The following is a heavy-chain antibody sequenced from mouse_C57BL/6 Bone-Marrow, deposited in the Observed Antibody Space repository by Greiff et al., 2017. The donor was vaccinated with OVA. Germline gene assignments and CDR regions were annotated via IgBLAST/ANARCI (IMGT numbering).Heavy chain of an antibody. J-gene: IGHJ4*01. CDR2: IWRGGST. CDR1: GFSLTSYG. CDR3: AKNYPIYDGCVYYYAMDY. D-gene: IGHD2-3*01. V-gene: IGHV2-5*01. Sequence: QVQLQQSGPGLVQPSQSLSITCTVSGFSLTSYGVHWVRQSPGKGLEWLGVIWRGGSTDYNAAFMSRLSITKDNSKSQVFFKMNSLQADDTAIYYCAKNYPIYDGCVYYYAMDYWGQGTSVTVSS.